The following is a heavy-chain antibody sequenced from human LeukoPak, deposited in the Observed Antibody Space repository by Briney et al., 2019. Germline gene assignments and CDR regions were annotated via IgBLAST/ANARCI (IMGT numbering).Heavy chain of an antibody. CDR1: GFTFSSYA. CDR2: ISYDGSNK. J-gene: IGHJ4*02. CDR3: ARAGVVISHFDY. Sequence: GGSLRLSCAASGFTFSSYAMHWVRQAPGKGLEWVAVISYDGSNKYYADSVKGRFTLSRDNSKNTLYLQMNSLRAEDTAVYYCARAGVVISHFDYWGQGTLVTVSS. D-gene: IGHD3-3*01. V-gene: IGHV3-30-3*01.